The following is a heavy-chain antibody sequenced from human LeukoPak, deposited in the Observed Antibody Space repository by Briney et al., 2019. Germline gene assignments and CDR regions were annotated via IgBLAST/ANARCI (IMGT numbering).Heavy chain of an antibody. D-gene: IGHD3-22*01. V-gene: IGHV5-51*01. J-gene: IGHJ4*02. CDR1: GYSFTSYW. CDR3: ARLGYYYDSSGYYFDY. Sequence: GESLKISCKGSGYSFTSYWIGWVRQMPGKGLEWMGIIYPSDSDTRYSPSFQGQVTISADKSISTAYLQWSSLKASDTAMYYCARLGYYYDSSGYYFDYWGQGTLVTVSS. CDR2: IYPSDSDT.